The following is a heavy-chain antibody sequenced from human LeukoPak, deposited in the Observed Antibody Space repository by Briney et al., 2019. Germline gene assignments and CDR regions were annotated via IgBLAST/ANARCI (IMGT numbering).Heavy chain of an antibody. CDR3: VRERYSNDYEA. CDR2: IYSGGDT. CDR1: GFTVENKR. Sequence: GGSLRLSCAASGFTVENKRMSWVRQAPGKGLEWVSTIYSGGDTSYADSVKGRFTISRDNSKNTLYLQMNSLRAEDTAMYYCVRERYSNDYEAWGQGTLVTVSS. J-gene: IGHJ5*02. D-gene: IGHD6-25*01. V-gene: IGHV3-53*01.